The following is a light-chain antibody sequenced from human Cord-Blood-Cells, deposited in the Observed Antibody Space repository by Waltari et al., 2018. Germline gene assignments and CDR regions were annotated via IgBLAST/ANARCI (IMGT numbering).Light chain of an antibody. Sequence: QSALTQPPSVSGSPGQSVTISCTGTSSDVGSYNRVSWYQQPPGTAPKLMIYEVSNRPSGVPERFSGSKAGNTASRTISGLRAEDEADYYCSSYTSSSTVVFGGGTKLTVL. J-gene: IGLJ2*01. V-gene: IGLV2-18*02. CDR3: SSYTSSSTVV. CDR2: EVS. CDR1: SSDVGSYNR.